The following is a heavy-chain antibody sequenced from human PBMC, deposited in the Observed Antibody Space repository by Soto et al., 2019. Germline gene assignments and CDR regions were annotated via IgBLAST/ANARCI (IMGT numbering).Heavy chain of an antibody. Sequence: QMQLVESGGGVVQPGNSLRLSCAASGFIFSNYAMHWVRQAPGKGLEWVALISYDGRYIYYADSVKGRFAISRDNSKKTVELLMNSLRREDTAVYYCARDVTDYGLDVWGQGTTVNVSS. CDR1: GFIFSNYA. J-gene: IGHJ6*02. V-gene: IGHV3-30*03. CDR3: ARDVTDYGLDV. CDR2: ISYDGRYI. D-gene: IGHD3-9*01.